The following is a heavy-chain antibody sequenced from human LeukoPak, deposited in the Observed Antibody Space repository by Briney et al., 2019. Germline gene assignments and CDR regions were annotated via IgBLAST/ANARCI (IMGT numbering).Heavy chain of an antibody. CDR2: ISKSGDHT. CDR3: ATSWGPDTSAFRWGRDGMDV. V-gene: IGHV3-23*01. CDR1: GLTFNKYA. D-gene: IGHD3-16*01. J-gene: IGHJ6*02. Sequence: GGSLSLSCAVSGLTFNKYAMSWVRKAKGKGLEWVSAISKSGDHTYYAASAKGRFTIYSDNSENTQYLQMNSLRAEDTAVYYCATSWGPDTSAFRWGRDGMDVWGQGTTVIVS.